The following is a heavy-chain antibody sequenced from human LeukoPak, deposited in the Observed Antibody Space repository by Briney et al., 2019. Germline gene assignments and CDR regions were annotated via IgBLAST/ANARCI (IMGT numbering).Heavy chain of an antibody. J-gene: IGHJ4*02. CDR3: ARGSWFGIQEPVFLEY. D-gene: IGHD3-10*01. Sequence: GRSLRLSCAASGFTFSSYAMHWVRQAPGKGLEWGAVISYDGSNKYYADSVKGRFTIFRDNSKNTLYLKMNSLRAEDTAVYYCARGSWFGIQEPVFLEYWGQGTLVTVSS. V-gene: IGHV3-30*04. CDR2: ISYDGSNK. CDR1: GFTFSSYA.